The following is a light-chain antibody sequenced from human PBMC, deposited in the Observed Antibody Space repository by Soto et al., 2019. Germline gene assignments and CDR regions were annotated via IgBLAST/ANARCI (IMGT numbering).Light chain of an antibody. CDR2: AAT. CDR3: QQFKTYPIT. CDR1: QGISSY. J-gene: IGKJ5*01. Sequence: IQLTQSPSSLSASVVDRVTITCRASQGISSYLAWYQQKPGKAPKLLIYAATTLQSGVPSRFSGSGSGTDFTLTISSLQPEDFATYYCQQFKTYPITFGQGTRLEIK. V-gene: IGKV1-9*01.